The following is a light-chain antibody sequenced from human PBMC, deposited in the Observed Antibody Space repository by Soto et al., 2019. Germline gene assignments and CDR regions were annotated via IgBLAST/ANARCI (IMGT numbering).Light chain of an antibody. J-gene: IGKJ1*01. Sequence: DIQMTQSPSTLSASVGDGVTITCRASQSISSWLAWYQQKPGKAPKLLIYAASSLQSGVPSRFSGSGSGTEFTLTISSLQPEDFAVYYCQQYNNWPRTFGQGTKVDIK. V-gene: IGKV1-5*01. CDR1: QSISSW. CDR3: QQYNNWPRT. CDR2: AAS.